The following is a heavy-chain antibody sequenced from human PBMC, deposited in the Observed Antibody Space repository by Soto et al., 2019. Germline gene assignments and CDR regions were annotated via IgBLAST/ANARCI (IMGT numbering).Heavy chain of an antibody. CDR1: GGTFSNYA. D-gene: IGHD1-26*01. V-gene: IGHV1-69*06. Sequence: SVKVSCKASGGTFSNYAINWVRQAPGQGLEWMGGIIPLFGTPNYAQKFRGRVTFTAHKSTSTAYMELRSLRSDDTAVYYCARGWETVGTTTPFAYWGQGTLVTVSS. J-gene: IGHJ4*02. CDR3: ARGWETVGTTTPFAY. CDR2: IIPLFGTP.